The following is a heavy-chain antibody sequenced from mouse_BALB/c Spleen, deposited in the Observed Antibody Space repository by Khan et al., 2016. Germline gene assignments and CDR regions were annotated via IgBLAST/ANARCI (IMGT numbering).Heavy chain of an antibody. V-gene: IGHV10-1*02. D-gene: IGHD3-3*01. CDR1: GFTFHTYA. CDR3: VGQERVAPDAMDY. CDR2: IRSKSNTYAT. J-gene: IGHJ4*01. Sequence: EVQLVESGGGLVQPTGSLLLSCAASGFTFHTYAINWVRQAPGKGLEWVARIRSKSNTYATYYADSVKDRFTISRDDSQSMLYLQMNNLKTEDTARDDWVGQERVAPDAMDYWGQGTSVTVSS.